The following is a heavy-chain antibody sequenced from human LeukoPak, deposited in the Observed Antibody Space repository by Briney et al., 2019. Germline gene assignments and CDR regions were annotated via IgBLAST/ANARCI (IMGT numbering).Heavy chain of an antibody. CDR1: GGSISSSNW. J-gene: IGHJ3*02. CDR3: AGYYYDSSGYYGNAFDI. V-gene: IGHV4-4*02. Sequence: SETLSLTCAVSGGSISSSNWWSWVRQPPGKGLEWIGEINHSGSTNYNPSLKSRVTISVDTSKNQFSLKLSSVTAADTAVYYCAGYYYDSSGYYGNAFDIWGQGTMVTVSS. D-gene: IGHD3-22*01. CDR2: INHSGST.